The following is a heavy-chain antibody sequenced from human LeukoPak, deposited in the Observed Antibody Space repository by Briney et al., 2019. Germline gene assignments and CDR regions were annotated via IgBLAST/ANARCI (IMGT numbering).Heavy chain of an antibody. J-gene: IGHJ4*02. CDR2: ISWNSGSI. CDR1: GFTFDDYA. CDR3: AKGGCSSTSCHYDY. D-gene: IGHD2-2*01. V-gene: IGHV3-9*03. Sequence: GGSLRLSCAASGFTFDDYAMHWVRQAPGKGLEWVSGISWNSGSIGYADSVKGRFTISRDNAKNSLYLRMNSLRAEDMALYYCAKGGCSSTSCHYDYWGQGTLVTVSS.